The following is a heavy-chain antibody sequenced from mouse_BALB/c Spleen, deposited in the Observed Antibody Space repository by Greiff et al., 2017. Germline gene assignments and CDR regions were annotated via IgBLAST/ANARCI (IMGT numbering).Heavy chain of an antibody. J-gene: IGHJ3*01. V-gene: IGHV1-77*01. Sequence: QVQLQQSGPELVKPGASVKMSCKASGYTFTDYVISWVKQRTGQGLEWIGEIYPGSGSTYYNEKFKGKATLTADKSSNTAYMQLSSLTSEDSAVYFCARGTRSTMITTWFAYWGQGTLVTVSA. CDR1: GYTFTDYV. CDR3: ARGTRSTMITTWFAY. CDR2: IYPGSGST. D-gene: IGHD2-4*01.